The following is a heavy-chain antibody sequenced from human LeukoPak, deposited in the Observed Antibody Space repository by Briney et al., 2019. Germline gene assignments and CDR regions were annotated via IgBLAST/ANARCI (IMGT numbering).Heavy chain of an antibody. V-gene: IGHV3-48*04. CDR3: SRLRGYSYGYGDY. J-gene: IGHJ4*02. D-gene: IGHD5-18*01. Sequence: GGSLRLSCAASGFTFSSYSMNWVRQAPGKGLEWVSYISSSGSTIDYADSVKGRFTISRDNAKNSLYLQMNSLRAEDTAVYYCSRLRGYSYGYGDYWGQGTLVTVSS. CDR2: ISSSGSTI. CDR1: GFTFSSYS.